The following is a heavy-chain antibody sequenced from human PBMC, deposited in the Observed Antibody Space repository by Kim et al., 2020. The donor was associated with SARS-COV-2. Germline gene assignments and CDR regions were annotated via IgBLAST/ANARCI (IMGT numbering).Heavy chain of an antibody. CDR2: VSYGGYNK. CDR3: AKDLRTYNSRWYGPDY. CDR1: GFTFSSYG. J-gene: IGHJ4*02. Sequence: GGSLRLSCAASGFTFSSYGMHWVRQAPGKGLEWVAVVSYGGYNKYYADSVQGRFTISRDNSKNTLYLQMNSLRAEDTAVYYCAKDLRTYNSRWYGPDYWGQGTLVTVSS. D-gene: IGHD6-13*01. V-gene: IGHV3-30*18.